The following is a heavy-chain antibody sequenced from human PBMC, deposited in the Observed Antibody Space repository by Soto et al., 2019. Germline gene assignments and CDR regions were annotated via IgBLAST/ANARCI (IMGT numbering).Heavy chain of an antibody. D-gene: IGHD1-26*01. CDR3: AKDSGSPDAFDI. CDR1: GFTFSSYG. CDR2: ISYDGSNK. J-gene: IGHJ3*02. V-gene: IGHV3-30*18. Sequence: GGSLRLSCAASGFTFSSYGMHWVRQAPGKGLEWVAVISYDGSNKYYADSVKGRFTISRDNSKNTLYLQMNSLRAEDTAVYYCAKDSGSPDAFDIWGQGTMVTVSS.